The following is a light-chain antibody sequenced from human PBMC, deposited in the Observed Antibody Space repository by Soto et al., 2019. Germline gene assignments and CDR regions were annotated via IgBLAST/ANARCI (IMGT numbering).Light chain of an antibody. J-gene: IGKJ5*01. Sequence: EVLMTQSPATLSVSPGERVTLSCRASQSVSSSLAWYQQKPGQAPRLLIYGASTRATGIPVRFSGSGSGTEFTLTITSLQSEDFAVYYCQQRSNWPPITFGQGTRLEIK. CDR1: QSVSSS. CDR3: QQRSNWPPIT. V-gene: IGKV3-15*01. CDR2: GAS.